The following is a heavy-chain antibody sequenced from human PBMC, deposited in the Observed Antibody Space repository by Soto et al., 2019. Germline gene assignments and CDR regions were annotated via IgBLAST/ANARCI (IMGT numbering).Heavy chain of an antibody. J-gene: IGHJ6*03. CDR3: ASEGRSSTYYYYYMDV. V-gene: IGHV3-66*01. Sequence: GGSLRLSCAASGFTVSSNYMSWVRQAPGKGLEWVSVIYSGGSTYYADSVKGRFTISRDNSKNTLYLQMNSLRAEDTAVYYCASEGRSSTYYYYYMDVWGKGTTVTVSS. CDR2: IYSGGST. CDR1: GFTVSSNY. D-gene: IGHD6-6*01.